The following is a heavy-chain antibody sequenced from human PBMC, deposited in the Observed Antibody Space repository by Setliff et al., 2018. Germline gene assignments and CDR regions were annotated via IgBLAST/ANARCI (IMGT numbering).Heavy chain of an antibody. D-gene: IGHD3-10*01. Sequence: PSETLSLTCAVSGYSISSGYFWGWIRQPPEKGLEWIVSIHHSGSTYYNPSLRSRVTISVDTSKNQFSLKLSSVTAADTAVYYGARTTWEYYGSGSPFQHWGQGTPVTVSS. V-gene: IGHV4-38-2*01. CDR1: GYSISSGYF. J-gene: IGHJ1*01. CDR2: IHHSGST. CDR3: ARTTWEYYGSGSPFQH.